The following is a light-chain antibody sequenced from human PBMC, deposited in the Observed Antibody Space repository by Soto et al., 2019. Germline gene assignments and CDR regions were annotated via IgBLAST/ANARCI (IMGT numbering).Light chain of an antibody. CDR3: QQFYSAPIT. CDR1: QTIKNY. V-gene: IGKV1-39*01. Sequence: DLQMSQSPSSLSASVGDSVTITCRASQTIKNYLNWYQQKPGRAPNLLIYSASTLHSGVPSRFSGTKSATDFTLTITSLQPEDFATYYCQQFYSAPITFGQGTRLEI. CDR2: SAS. J-gene: IGKJ5*01.